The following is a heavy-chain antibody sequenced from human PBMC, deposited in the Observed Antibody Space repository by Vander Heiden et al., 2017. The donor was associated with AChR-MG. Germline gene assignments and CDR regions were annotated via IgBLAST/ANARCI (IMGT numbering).Heavy chain of an antibody. Sequence: EVQLVESGGGLVQPGGSLRLSCAASGFTFSSYWMSWVRQAPGKGLEWVANIKQDGSEKYYVDSVKGRFTISRDNAKNSLYLQMNSLRAEDTAVYYCARDRPTYYDFWSGYYDYYYYYGMDVWGQGTTVTVSS. V-gene: IGHV3-7*01. J-gene: IGHJ6*02. CDR3: ARDRPTYYDFWSGYYDYYYYYGMDV. D-gene: IGHD3-3*01. CDR1: GFTFSSYW. CDR2: IKQDGSEK.